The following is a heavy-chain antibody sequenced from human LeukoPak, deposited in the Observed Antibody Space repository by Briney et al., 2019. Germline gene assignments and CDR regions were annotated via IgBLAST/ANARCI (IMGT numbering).Heavy chain of an antibody. V-gene: IGHV1-2*02. D-gene: IGHD1-1*01. CDR3: ARAASTGTFDYYYYYMDV. CDR2: MNPNSGVT. J-gene: IGHJ6*03. Sequence: ASVKVSCKPSGYTFTVNYHHWVRQAPGQGLEWVGWMNPNSGVTVYAQNCQGRVTMTRDTSISTAYMELSSLTSADTAVYDCARAASTGTFDYYYYYMDVWGKGTTVTVSS. CDR1: GYTFTVNY.